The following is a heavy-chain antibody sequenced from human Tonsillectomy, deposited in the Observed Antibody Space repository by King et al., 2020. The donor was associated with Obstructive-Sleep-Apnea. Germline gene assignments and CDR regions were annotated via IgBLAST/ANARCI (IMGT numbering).Heavy chain of an antibody. D-gene: IGHD3-10*01. Sequence: QLVQSGAEVKQPGESLKISCKTSGYSFTNYWIGWVRQMPGKGLEWMGIIYPADSDTRYSPSFQGQVTISADKSINTAYLQWSSLQASDTAMYYCARVESGSASYYNWFDRGGQGTLVTVSA. CDR1: GYSFTNYW. V-gene: IGHV5-51*01. J-gene: IGHJ5*02. CDR3: ARVESGSASYYNWFDR. CDR2: IYPADSDT.